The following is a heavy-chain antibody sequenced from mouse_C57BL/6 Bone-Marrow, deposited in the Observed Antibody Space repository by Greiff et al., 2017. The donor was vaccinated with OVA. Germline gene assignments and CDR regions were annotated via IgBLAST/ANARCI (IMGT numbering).Heavy chain of an antibody. V-gene: IGHV1-7*01. CDR3: ARTPFYDGCYYYAMDY. Sequence: QVQLQQSGAELAKPGASVKLSCKASGYTFTSYWMHWVKQRPGQGLEWIGYINPSSGYTKYNQKFKDKATLTADKSSSTAYMQLSSLTYEDSAVDYCARTPFYDGCYYYAMDYWGQGTSVTVSA. J-gene: IGHJ4*01. CDR1: GYTFTSYW. D-gene: IGHD2-3*01. CDR2: INPSSGYT.